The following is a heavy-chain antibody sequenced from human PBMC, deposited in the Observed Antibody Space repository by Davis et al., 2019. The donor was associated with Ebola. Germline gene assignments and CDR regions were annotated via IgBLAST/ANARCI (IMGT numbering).Heavy chain of an antibody. V-gene: IGHV3-7*01. CDR1: GFTFGDNP. Sequence: GGSLRLSCSGSGFTFGDNPINWVRQAPGKGLEWVANIKQDGSEKYYVDSVKGRFTISRDNAKNSLYLQMNSLRAEDTAVYYCAREKKVLRFSESRFGDYYYGMDVWGQGTTVTVSS. J-gene: IGHJ6*02. CDR2: IKQDGSEK. CDR3: AREKKVLRFSESRFGDYYYGMDV. D-gene: IGHD3-3*01.